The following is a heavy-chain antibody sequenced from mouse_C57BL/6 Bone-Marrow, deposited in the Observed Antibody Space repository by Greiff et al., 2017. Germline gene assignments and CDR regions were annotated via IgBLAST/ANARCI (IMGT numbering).Heavy chain of an antibody. CDR2: IYPSDSAT. CDR3: ASEGTTVVGARDF. J-gene: IGHJ4*01. CDR1: GYTFTSYW. V-gene: IGHV1-61*01. D-gene: IGHD1-1*01. Sequence: VQLQQPGAELVRPGSSVKLSCKASGYTFTSYWMDWVKQRPGQGLEWIGNIYPSDSATHYNQKFKDKATLPVDKSSSTAYMQLSSLTSEDSAVYYCASEGTTVVGARDFWGQGTSVTVSS.